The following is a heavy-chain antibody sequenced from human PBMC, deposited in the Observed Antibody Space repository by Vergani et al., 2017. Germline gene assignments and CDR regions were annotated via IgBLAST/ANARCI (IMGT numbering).Heavy chain of an antibody. Sequence: QVQLVESGGGLVQPGGSLRLSCAASGSPFNSYGMHWVRPAPGKGLEWVASIRSDESRRYYGDSMEGPFTISRDHSKNTLYLQMKSLRPEDTAVYYCAQEGGGYCSGGTCYPEYWGQGTLVIVSS. V-gene: IGHV3-30*02. CDR2: IRSDESRR. D-gene: IGHD2-15*01. CDR3: AQEGGGYCSGGTCYPEY. CDR1: GSPFNSYG. J-gene: IGHJ4*02.